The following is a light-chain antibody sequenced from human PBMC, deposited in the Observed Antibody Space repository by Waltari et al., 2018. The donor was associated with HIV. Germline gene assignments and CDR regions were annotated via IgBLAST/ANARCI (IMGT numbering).Light chain of an antibody. Sequence: DIQMTQSPSSLSASVGDRVTITCRASQAISNSLAWYQQKPGKAPKLLLYGASRLESGVPSRFSGSGSGTDYTLTISSLQPEDFATFYCQQYYSTPPATFGQGTKLEI. J-gene: IGKJ2*01. CDR3: QQYYSTPPAT. CDR1: QAISNS. CDR2: GAS. V-gene: IGKV1-NL1*01.